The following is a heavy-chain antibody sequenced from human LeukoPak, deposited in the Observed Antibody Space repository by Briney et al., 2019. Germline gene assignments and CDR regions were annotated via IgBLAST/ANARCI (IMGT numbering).Heavy chain of an antibody. J-gene: IGHJ2*01. V-gene: IGHV5-51*01. CDR2: IYPSDSDT. CDR3: ARTTSSSWYPNWYFDL. D-gene: IGHD6-13*01. CDR1: GYSFTSYW. Sequence: GESLKISCKGSGYSFTSYWIGWVRQMPGKGLEWMGIIYPSDSDTRYSPSFQGQVTISADKSISTAYLQWSSLKASDTAMYYCARTTSSSWYPNWYFDLWGRGTLVTVSS.